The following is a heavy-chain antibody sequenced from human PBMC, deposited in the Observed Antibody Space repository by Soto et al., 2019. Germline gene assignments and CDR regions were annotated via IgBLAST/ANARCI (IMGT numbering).Heavy chain of an antibody. CDR3: ARDGPYYYASRMDV. CDR2: LHSGGDT. CDR1: GIPVSSNY. Sequence: EVQLVESGGGLVQPGGSLRLSCVASGIPVSSNYMTWVRQAPGKGLEWVSVLHSGGDTYYANSVKGRFTISRHDSTNTLFIQMTSLSAEDTAVYYCARDGPYYYASRMDVWGQGTTVTVSS. V-gene: IGHV3-53*04. J-gene: IGHJ6*02. D-gene: IGHD3-10*01.